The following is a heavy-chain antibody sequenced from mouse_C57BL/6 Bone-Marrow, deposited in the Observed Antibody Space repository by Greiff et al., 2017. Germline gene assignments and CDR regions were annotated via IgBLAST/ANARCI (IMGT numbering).Heavy chain of an antibody. Sequence: QVHVKQPGAELVKPGASVKMSCKASGYTFTSYWITWVKQRPGQGLEWIGDIYPGSGSTNYNEKFKSKATLTVDTSSSTAYMQLSSLTSEDSAVYYCARGRMDYWGQGTSVTVAS. CDR3: ARGRMDY. V-gene: IGHV1-55*01. J-gene: IGHJ4*01. CDR2: IYPGSGST. CDR1: GYTFTSYW.